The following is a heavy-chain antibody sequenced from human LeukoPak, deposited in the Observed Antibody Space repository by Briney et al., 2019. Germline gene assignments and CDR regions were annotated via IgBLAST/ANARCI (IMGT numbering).Heavy chain of an antibody. CDR2: IYYSGST. Sequence: SETLSLTCTVSGGSISSSSYYWGWIRQPPGKGLEWIGSIYYSGSTYYNPSLKSRVTISVDTSKNQFSLKLSSVTAVDTAVYYCASGRDGYNIYYYYYMDVWGKGTTVTVSS. J-gene: IGHJ6*03. V-gene: IGHV4-39*01. CDR1: GGSISSSSYY. CDR3: ASGRDGYNIYYYYYMDV. D-gene: IGHD5-24*01.